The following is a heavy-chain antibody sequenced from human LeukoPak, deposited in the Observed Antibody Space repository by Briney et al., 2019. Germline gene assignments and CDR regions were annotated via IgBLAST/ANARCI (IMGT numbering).Heavy chain of an antibody. V-gene: IGHV3-7*02. D-gene: IGHD1-1*01. J-gene: IGHJ4*02. Sequence: GGSLRLSCAASGFTVSSNYMSWVRQAPGKGLEWVANIKQDGSEKYYVESVKGRFTISRDNAKNSLYLQVNSLRAEDTAVYYCARGTGTTAYFDYWGQGTLVTVSS. CDR1: GFTVSSNY. CDR2: IKQDGSEK. CDR3: ARGTGTTAYFDY.